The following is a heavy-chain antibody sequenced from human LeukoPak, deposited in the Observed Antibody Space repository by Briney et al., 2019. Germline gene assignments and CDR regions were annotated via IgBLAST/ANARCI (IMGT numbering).Heavy chain of an antibody. CDR3: ATGLFHFDY. D-gene: IGHD2-21*01. J-gene: IGHJ4*02. CDR2: IEEDGSEK. V-gene: IGHV3-7*01. Sequence: PGRSLRLSCATSGFTFSSYWMSWVRQAPGKGLEWVANIEEDGSEKYYVDSVKGRFTISRDDAKNSLYLQMNSLRAEDTAVYYCATGLFHFDYWGQGTLVTV. CDR1: GFTFSSYW.